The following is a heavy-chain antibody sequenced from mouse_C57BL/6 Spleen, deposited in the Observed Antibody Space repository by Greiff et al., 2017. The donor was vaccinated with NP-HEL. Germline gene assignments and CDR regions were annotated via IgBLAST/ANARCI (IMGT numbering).Heavy chain of an antibody. CDR1: GYSITSGYY. Sequence: EVKLVESGPGLVKPSQSLSLTCSVTGYSITSGYYWNWIRQFPGNKLEWMGYISYDGSNNYNPSLKNRISITRDTSKNQFFLKLNSVTTEDTATYYCASGGYGGNPPFAYWGQGTLVTVSA. J-gene: IGHJ3*01. CDR2: ISYDGSN. V-gene: IGHV3-6*01. D-gene: IGHD1-1*02. CDR3: ASGGYGGNPPFAY.